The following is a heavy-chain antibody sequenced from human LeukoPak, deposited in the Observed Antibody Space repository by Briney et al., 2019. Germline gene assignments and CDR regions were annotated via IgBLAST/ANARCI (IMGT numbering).Heavy chain of an antibody. J-gene: IGHJ2*01. V-gene: IGHV3-66*01. CDR3: TREVASEVTPTDWYFDL. CDR2: FYSGVRT. CDR1: GFAVSSNY. D-gene: IGHD4-23*01. Sequence: GGSLRLSCEASGFAVSSNYMSWVRQAPGKGLEWVSTFYSGVRTFYSDAVKGRFTIDRDPSKNSLFLQMKSLRAEDTAVYFCTREVASEVTPTDWYFDLWGRGTLVTVSS.